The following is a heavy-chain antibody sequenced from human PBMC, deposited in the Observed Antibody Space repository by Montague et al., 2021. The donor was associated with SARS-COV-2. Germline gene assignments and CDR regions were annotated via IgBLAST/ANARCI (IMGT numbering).Heavy chain of an antibody. J-gene: IGHJ6*02. CDR3: ASLRGSADILTASQGVSCFYGTDV. Sequence: SETLSLTCTVSGGSVSSGSFYWSWIRQPPGKGLELIGYIYYTGSSNYNPSLKSRVTISVDTSKNQFSLKLSSVTAADTAVYYCASLRGSADILTASQGVSCFYGTDVWGQGTTVTVSS. V-gene: IGHV4-61*01. CDR1: GGSVSSGSFY. D-gene: IGHD3-9*01. CDR2: IYYTGSS.